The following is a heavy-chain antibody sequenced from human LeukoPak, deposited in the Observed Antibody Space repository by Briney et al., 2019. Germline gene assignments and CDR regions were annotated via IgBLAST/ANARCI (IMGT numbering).Heavy chain of an antibody. CDR2: IYSGGST. V-gene: IGHV3-53*01. J-gene: IGHJ4*02. D-gene: IGHD2-8*02. CDR3: ARAGSGPLRFYIDY. CDR1: AFTGSINY. Sequence: PGGSLRLSCAESAFTGSINYMRRVPQAPGKGLEWVSVIYSGGSTYYADSVKGRLTISRGSSNNTLYLQMNSLRAEDTAVYYCARAGSGPLRFYIDYWGQGTLVTVSS.